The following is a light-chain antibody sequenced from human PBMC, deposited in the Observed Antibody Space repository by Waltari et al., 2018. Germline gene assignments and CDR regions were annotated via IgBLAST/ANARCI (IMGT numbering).Light chain of an antibody. Sequence: EIVMTQSPATLSVSPGERATFSCRASQSIADNLAWYQQKPAQAPRPLIYGASTRATGVPGRCRGSGSGTEFTLTISSLQSEDVAIYYCQQYNHWPPITFGQGTRLEIK. J-gene: IGKJ5*01. CDR2: GAS. V-gene: IGKV3-15*01. CDR1: QSIADN. CDR3: QQYNHWPPIT.